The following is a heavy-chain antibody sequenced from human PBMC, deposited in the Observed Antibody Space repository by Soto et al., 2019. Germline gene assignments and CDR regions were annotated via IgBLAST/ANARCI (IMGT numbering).Heavy chain of an antibody. J-gene: IGHJ6*02. CDR1: GFTFSSYA. V-gene: IGHV3-23*01. CDR3: AKGGDRHFYYGMDV. Sequence: SGGSLRLSCAASGFTFSSYAMSWVRQAPGKGLEWVSAISGSGGSTYYADSVKGRFTISRDNSKNTLYLQMNSLRAEDTAVYYCAKGGDRHFYYGMDVWGQGTTVTVSS. CDR2: ISGSGGST. D-gene: IGHD2-21*02.